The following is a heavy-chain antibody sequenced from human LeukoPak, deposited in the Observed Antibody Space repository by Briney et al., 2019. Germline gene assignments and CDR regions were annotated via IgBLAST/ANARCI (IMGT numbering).Heavy chain of an antibody. CDR3: ARPPKGLSSGWYQGDY. D-gene: IGHD6-19*01. CDR1: GYTLTGLS. J-gene: IGHJ4*02. Sequence: ASVKVSCKVSGYTLTGLSMNWVRQAPGKGLEWMGGFDPEDGETIYAQKFQGRVTMTEDTSTDTAYMELSSLRSEDTAVYYCARPPKGLSSGWYQGDYWGQGTLVTVSS. CDR2: FDPEDGET. V-gene: IGHV1-24*01.